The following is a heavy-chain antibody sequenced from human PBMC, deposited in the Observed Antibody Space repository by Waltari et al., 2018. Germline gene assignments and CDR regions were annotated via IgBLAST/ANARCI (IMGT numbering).Heavy chain of an antibody. CDR1: GDTFSSYF. J-gene: IGHJ6*02. D-gene: IGHD3-3*02. CDR2: ISPRYGGN. Sequence: QVQLVQSGAEVKKPGASVKVSCGTSGDTFSSYFIFWVRSAPGQGLGWRGIISPRYGGNNYPQEFQDRVTMTRDTSTSTVYMELRSLRSEDTAVYYCTRDKLDYYNGMDVWGQGTTVTVSS. V-gene: IGHV1-46*03. CDR3: TRDKLDYYNGMDV.